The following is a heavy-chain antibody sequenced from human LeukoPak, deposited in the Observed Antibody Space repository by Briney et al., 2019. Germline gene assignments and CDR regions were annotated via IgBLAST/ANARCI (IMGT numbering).Heavy chain of an antibody. D-gene: IGHD4-17*01. V-gene: IGHV3-30*02. CDR3: AKVAGIGTVTTGTFDY. J-gene: IGHJ4*02. CDR2: IRYDGSNK. Sequence: GGSLRLSCAASGFTFSSYGMHWVRQAPGKGLEWVAFIRYDGSNKYYADSVKGRFTISRDNSKNTLYLQMNSLRAEDTAVYYCAKVAGIGTVTTGTFDYWGQGTLVTVSS. CDR1: GFTFSSYG.